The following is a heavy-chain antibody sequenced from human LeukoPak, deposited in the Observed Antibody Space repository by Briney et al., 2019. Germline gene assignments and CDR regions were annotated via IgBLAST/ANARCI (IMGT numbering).Heavy chain of an antibody. CDR1: GFTFSSYG. CDR2: IWYDGSNK. CDR3: ARDTPVPFDY. Sequence: GGSLRLSCAASGFTFSSYGMHWVRQAPGNGLEWVAVIWYDGSNKYYADSVEGRFTISRDNSKNTLYLQMNSLRAEDTAVYYCARDTPVPFDYWGQGTLVTVSS. J-gene: IGHJ4*02. D-gene: IGHD4-17*01. V-gene: IGHV3-33*01.